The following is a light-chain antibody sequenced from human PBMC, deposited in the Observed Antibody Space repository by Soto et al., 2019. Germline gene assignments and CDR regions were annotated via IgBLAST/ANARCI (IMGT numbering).Light chain of an antibody. V-gene: IGKV3-20*01. Sequence: IVLTQSPGTLSLSPGERATLSCRASQSVRERFLAWYQQKPGQAPRLLIYHASFVTTGIPDRFSGSGSGTDFTLTSSRLEPEEFAVYYCQQYDTSPYTVGQRTKQEIK. CDR1: QSVRERF. J-gene: IGKJ2*01. CDR2: HAS. CDR3: QQYDTSPYT.